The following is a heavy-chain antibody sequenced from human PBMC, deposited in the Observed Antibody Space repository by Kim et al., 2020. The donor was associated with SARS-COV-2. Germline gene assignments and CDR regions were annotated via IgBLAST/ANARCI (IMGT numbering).Heavy chain of an antibody. Sequence: SETLSLTCTVSGGSISSGGYYWSWIRQHPGKGLEWIGYIYYSGSTYYNPSLKSRVTISVDTSKNQFSLKLSSVTAADTAVYYCARDQGLGGTDWGQGTLVTVSS. D-gene: IGHD4-17*01. CDR2: IYYSGST. V-gene: IGHV4-31*03. CDR3: ARDQGLGGTD. CDR1: GGSISSGGYY. J-gene: IGHJ4*02.